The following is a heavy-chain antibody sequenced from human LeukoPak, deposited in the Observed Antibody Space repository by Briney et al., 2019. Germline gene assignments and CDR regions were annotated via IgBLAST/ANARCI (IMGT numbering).Heavy chain of an antibody. Sequence: PGGSLRLSCAASGFTFSSYEMNWVRQAPGKGLEWVSYISSSGSTIYYADSVKGRFTISRDNAKNSLYLQMNSLRAEDTAVHYCARAGSSDPWGYWGQGTLVTVSS. CDR3: ARAGSSDPWGY. CDR2: ISSSGSTI. D-gene: IGHD6-6*01. V-gene: IGHV3-48*03. CDR1: GFTFSSYE. J-gene: IGHJ4*02.